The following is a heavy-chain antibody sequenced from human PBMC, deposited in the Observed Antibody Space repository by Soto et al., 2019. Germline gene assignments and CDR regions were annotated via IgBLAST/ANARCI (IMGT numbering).Heavy chain of an antibody. CDR2: IYYSGTT. D-gene: IGHD6-13*01. Sequence: QVQLQESGRGLVEPSQTLSLTCTVSCGTISGGGYYWSWIRQHPGKGLEWIGYIYYSGTTYYNPSLKSRLTISVDTSKTQFSLKLSSVTAADTSVYYCARAWTATAGWANWFDLWGQGTLVTVSS. CDR3: ARAWTATAGWANWFDL. V-gene: IGHV4-31*03. CDR1: CGTISGGGYY. J-gene: IGHJ5*02.